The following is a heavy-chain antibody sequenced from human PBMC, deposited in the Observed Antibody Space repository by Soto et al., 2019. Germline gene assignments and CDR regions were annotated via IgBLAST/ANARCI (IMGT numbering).Heavy chain of an antibody. D-gene: IGHD5-12*01. CDR1: GGSISSYY. CDR2: IYYSGST. CDR3: ARDNRDGYNSFYFAY. J-gene: IGHJ4*02. Sequence: SETLSLTCTVSGGSISSYYWSWIRQPPGKGLEWIGYIYYSGSTNYNPSLKSRVTISVDTSKNQFSLKLSSVTAADTAVYYCARDNRDGYNSFYFAYWGQGTLVTVSS. V-gene: IGHV4-59*01.